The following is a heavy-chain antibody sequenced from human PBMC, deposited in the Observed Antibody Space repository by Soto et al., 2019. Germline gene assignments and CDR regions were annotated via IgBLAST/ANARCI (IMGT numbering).Heavy chain of an antibody. CDR3: AKDHGGGTYFFYTYMDV. Sequence: EVQLVESGGGLIQPGRSLRLSCAASGFTFVDYAMHWVWQPPGKGLEWVSTISWNSGSISYADSVRGRFTISRDNAKNALYLQMNSLRVEDTALYYCAKDHGGGTYFFYTYMDVWGKGTTVTVS. CDR2: ISWNSGSI. D-gene: IGHD3-16*01. CDR1: GFTFVDYA. V-gene: IGHV3-9*01. J-gene: IGHJ6*03.